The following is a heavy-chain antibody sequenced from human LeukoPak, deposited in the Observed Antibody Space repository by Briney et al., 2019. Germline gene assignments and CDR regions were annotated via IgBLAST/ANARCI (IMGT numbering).Heavy chain of an antibody. Sequence: PSESLTLTCTVSGFSISSYYWSWIRQPPGKGLEWIGHIYHSGSTNYTPSLKSRVTISADTSKNQFSLNLSSVTAADTAVYHCARHTTYRDYFDYWGQGTLVTVSS. D-gene: IGHD1-26*01. J-gene: IGHJ4*02. V-gene: IGHV4-59*08. CDR1: GFSISSYY. CDR3: ARHTTYRDYFDY. CDR2: IYHSGST.